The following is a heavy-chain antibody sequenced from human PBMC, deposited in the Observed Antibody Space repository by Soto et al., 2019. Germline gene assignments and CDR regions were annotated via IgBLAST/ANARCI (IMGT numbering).Heavy chain of an antibody. V-gene: IGHV3-7*01. Sequence: SCAASGFTFSSYWMSWVRQAPGKGLEWVANIKQDGSEKYYVDSVKGRFTISRDNAKNSLYLQMNSLRAEDTAVYYCARDPRFSIAVAGNYYYYYGMDVWGQGTTVTVSS. CDR3: ARDPRFSIAVAGNYYYYYGMDV. D-gene: IGHD6-19*01. CDR1: GFTFSSYW. J-gene: IGHJ6*02. CDR2: IKQDGSEK.